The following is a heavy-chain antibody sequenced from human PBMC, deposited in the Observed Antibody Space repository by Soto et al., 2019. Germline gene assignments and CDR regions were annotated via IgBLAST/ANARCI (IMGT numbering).Heavy chain of an antibody. CDR2: INSDGSST. CDR1: GFTFSSYW. J-gene: IGHJ4*02. CDR3: ATKGVYDFWSDFDY. Sequence: PGGSLRLSCAASGFTFSSYWMHWVRQAPGKGLVWVSRINSDGSSTSYADSVKGRFTISRDNTKNTLFLQMNSLRAEDTAVYYCATKGVYDFWSDFDYWGQGTLVTVS. V-gene: IGHV3-74*01. D-gene: IGHD3-3*01.